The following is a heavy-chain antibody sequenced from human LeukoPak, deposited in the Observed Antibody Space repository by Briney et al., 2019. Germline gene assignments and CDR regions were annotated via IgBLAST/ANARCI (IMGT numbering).Heavy chain of an antibody. Sequence: SVTVSFKASGGTFSSYAISWVRQAPGQGLEWMGRIIPILGIASYAQKFQGRVTITADKSTSTAYMELSSLRSEDTAVYYCARRSRDGYNWGAFDIWGQGTMVTVSS. V-gene: IGHV1-69*04. CDR2: IIPILGIA. CDR1: GGTFSSYA. CDR3: ARRSRDGYNWGAFDI. D-gene: IGHD5-24*01. J-gene: IGHJ3*02.